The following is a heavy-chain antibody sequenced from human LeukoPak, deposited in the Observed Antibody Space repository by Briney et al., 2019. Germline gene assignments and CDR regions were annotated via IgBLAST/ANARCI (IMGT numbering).Heavy chain of an antibody. J-gene: IGHJ3*02. V-gene: IGHV5-51*01. CDR3: ARPAPRYCSSTRKGTCAFDI. D-gene: IGHD2-2*01. CDR2: IYPGDSDT. Sequence: GESLKISCKGSGYSFTSYWIGWVRQMPGKGLEWMGIIYPGDSDTRYSPSFQGQVTISADKSISTAYLQWSSLKASDTAMYYCARPAPRYCSSTRKGTCAFDIWGQGTMVTVSS. CDR1: GYSFTSYW.